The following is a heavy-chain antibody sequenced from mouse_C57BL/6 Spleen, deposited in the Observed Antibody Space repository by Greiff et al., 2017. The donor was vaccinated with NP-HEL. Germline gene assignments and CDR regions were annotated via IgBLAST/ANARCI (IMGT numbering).Heavy chain of an antibody. D-gene: IGHD1-1*01. V-gene: IGHV1-82*01. CDR2: IYPGDGDT. CDR3: ARRRYYYGSSYYFDY. J-gene: IGHJ2*01. CDR1: GYAFSSSW. Sequence: QVHVKQSGPELVKPGASVKISCKASGYAFSSSWMNWVKQRPGKGLEWIGRIYPGDGDTNYNGKFKGKATLTADKSSSTAYMQLSSLTSEDSAVYFCARRRYYYGSSYYFDYWGQGTTLTVSS.